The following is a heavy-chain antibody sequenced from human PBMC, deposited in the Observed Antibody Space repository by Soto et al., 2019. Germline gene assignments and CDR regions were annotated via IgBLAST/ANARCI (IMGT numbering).Heavy chain of an antibody. CDR1: GLTDYY. CDR3: AREGSADYGSYGVDV. V-gene: IGHV1-2*02. J-gene: IGHJ6*02. CDR2: VNPSSGGT. Sequence: ASVEVSCKASGLTDYYIHWVRQAPGQGLEWLGWVNPSSGGTNYAQKFQGRVAMTRDTFISTAYMELSRLQSDDTAVYYCAREGSADYGSYGVDVWGQGTTVTVSS. D-gene: IGHD4-17*01.